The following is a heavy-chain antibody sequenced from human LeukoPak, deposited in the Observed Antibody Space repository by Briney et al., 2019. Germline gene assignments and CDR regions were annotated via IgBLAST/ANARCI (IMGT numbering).Heavy chain of an antibody. V-gene: IGHV3-30-3*01. J-gene: IGHJ5*02. D-gene: IGHD2-2*01. CDR3: ARDRTCSSTSCYGWFDP. CDR2: ISYDGSNK. Sequence: GGSLRLSCAASGFTFSSYAMHWVRQAPGKGLEWVAVISYDGSNKYYADSVKGRFTITRDNSKNTLYLQMNSLRAEDTAVYYCARDRTCSSTSCYGWFDPWGQGTLVTVSS. CDR1: GFTFSSYA.